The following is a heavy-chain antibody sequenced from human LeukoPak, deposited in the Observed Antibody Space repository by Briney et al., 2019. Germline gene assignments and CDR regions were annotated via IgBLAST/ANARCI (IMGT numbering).Heavy chain of an antibody. CDR3: AHRKDFWSGQPFDY. Sequence: SGPTLVNPTQTLTLTCTFSGFSLSTSGVGVGWIRQPPGKALEWLALIYWDDDRRYSPSLKSRLTITKDTSKNQVVLTMTNMDPVDTATYYCAHRKDFWSGQPFDYWGPGTLVTVSS. CDR1: GFSLSTSGVG. CDR2: IYWDDDR. V-gene: IGHV2-5*02. D-gene: IGHD3-3*01. J-gene: IGHJ4*02.